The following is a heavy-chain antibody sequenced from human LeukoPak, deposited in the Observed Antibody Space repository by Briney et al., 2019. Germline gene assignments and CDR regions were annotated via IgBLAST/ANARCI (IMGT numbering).Heavy chain of an antibody. CDR1: GGSISSSSYY. D-gene: IGHD2-2*01. V-gene: IGHV4-39*01. Sequence: NPSETLSLTCTVSGGSISSSSYYWGWIRQPPGKGLEWIGSIYYSGSTYYNPSLKSRVTISVDTSKNQFSLKLSSVTAADTAVYYCARRASWGIVPAPFDYWGQGTLVTVSS. J-gene: IGHJ4*02. CDR2: IYYSGST. CDR3: ARRASWGIVPAPFDY.